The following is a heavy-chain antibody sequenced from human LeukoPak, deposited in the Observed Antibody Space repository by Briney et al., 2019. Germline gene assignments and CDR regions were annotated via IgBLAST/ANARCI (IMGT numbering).Heavy chain of an antibody. V-gene: IGHV5-51*01. CDR1: GNSFTSYW. CDR3: ASLPRGSSGWNYFDY. CDR2: IYPDDSDT. J-gene: IGHJ4*02. Sequence: GESLKISCKASGNSFTSYWIGWVRQMPGKGLEWMGIIYPDDSDTRYSPSFQGQVTISADKSISTAYLQWSSLKASDTAMYYCASLPRGSSGWNYFDYWGQGTLVTVPS. D-gene: IGHD6-19*01.